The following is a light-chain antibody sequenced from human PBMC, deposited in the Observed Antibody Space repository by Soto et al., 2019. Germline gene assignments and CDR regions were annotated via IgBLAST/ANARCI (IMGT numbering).Light chain of an antibody. CDR3: CSYAGSSTYI. CDR1: SSDVGSYNL. Sequence: PASVSGSPGQSITISCTGTSSDVGSYNLVSWYQQHPGKAPKLMIYEGSKRPSGVSNRFSGSKSGNTASLTISGLQVEDEADYYCCSYAGSSTYIFGTGTKVTVL. J-gene: IGLJ1*01. V-gene: IGLV2-23*01. CDR2: EGS.